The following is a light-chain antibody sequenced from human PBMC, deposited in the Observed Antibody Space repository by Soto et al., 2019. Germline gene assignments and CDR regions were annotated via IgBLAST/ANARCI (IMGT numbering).Light chain of an antibody. J-gene: IGKJ2*01. CDR2: KAS. V-gene: IGKV1-5*03. Sequence: DIQMTQSPSTLAASVGDRVTITCRASQSISSWLAWHQQKPGKAPKLLIYKASSLGRGVPSRFSGSGAGTEFTLTSSSLQPDVFSIYYGIQYNFHPLYTLGQGTELEIK. CDR3: IQYNFHPLYT. CDR1: QSISSW.